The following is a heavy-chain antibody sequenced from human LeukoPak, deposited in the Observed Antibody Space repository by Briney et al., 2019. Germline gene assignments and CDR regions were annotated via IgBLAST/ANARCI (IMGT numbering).Heavy chain of an antibody. Sequence: GGSLRLSCAASGFTFSSYGMHWVRQAPGKGLEWVAVISYDGSNKYYADSVKGRFTISRDNSKNTLYLQMNSPRAEDTAVYYCAKDRYSGSYSYYFDYWGQGTLVTVSS. CDR1: GFTFSSYG. CDR3: AKDRYSGSYSYYFDY. J-gene: IGHJ4*02. CDR2: ISYDGSNK. D-gene: IGHD1-26*01. V-gene: IGHV3-30*18.